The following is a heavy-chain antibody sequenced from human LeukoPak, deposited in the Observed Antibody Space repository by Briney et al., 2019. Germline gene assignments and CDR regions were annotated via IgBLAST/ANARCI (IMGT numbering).Heavy chain of an antibody. Sequence: GASVKVSCKASGYTFTGYYMHWVRQAPGQGLEWMGRINPNSGGTNYAQKFQGRVTMTRDTSISTAYMELSRLRSDDTAVYYCARGNRQLDYYYYGMDVWGQGTTVTVSS. CDR1: GYTFTGYY. V-gene: IGHV1-2*06. CDR3: ARGNRQLDYYYYGMDV. J-gene: IGHJ6*02. D-gene: IGHD6-6*01. CDR2: INPNSGGT.